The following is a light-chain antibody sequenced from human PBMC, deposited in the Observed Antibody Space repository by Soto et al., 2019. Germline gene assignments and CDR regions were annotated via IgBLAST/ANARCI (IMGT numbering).Light chain of an antibody. CDR3: SSYTSIRGV. V-gene: IGLV2-14*03. CDR1: SSDVGGYDF. CDR2: EVT. J-gene: IGLJ2*01. Sequence: QSALTQPASVSGSLGQSTTISCTGTSSDVGGYDFVSWYQQYPGKAPKLMIYEVTNRPSGVSNRFSGSKSGNTASLTISGLQAEDEADYYCSSYTSIRGVFGGGTQLTVL.